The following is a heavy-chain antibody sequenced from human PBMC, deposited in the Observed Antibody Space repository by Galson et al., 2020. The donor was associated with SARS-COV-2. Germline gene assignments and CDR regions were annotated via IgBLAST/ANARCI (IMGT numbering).Heavy chain of an antibody. D-gene: IGHD1-1*01. CDR3: ARVESLRFDP. Sequence: ASVKVSCKASGYTFSGHYIHWVRQAPGQGLEWMGWINPKSGAKDYSQTFQGRVAMTGDTSISTVYMELSRLTSDDTAVYYCARVESLRFDPWGQGTLVTVSS. J-gene: IGHJ5*02. CDR2: INPKSGAK. V-gene: IGHV1-2*02. CDR1: GYTFSGHY.